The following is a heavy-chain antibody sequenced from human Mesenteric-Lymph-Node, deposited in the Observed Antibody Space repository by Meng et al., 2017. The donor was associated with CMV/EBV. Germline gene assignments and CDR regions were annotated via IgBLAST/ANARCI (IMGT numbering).Heavy chain of an antibody. CDR1: GYTFTNYD. CDR3: ALQGSPFDY. V-gene: IGHV1-8*01. Sequence: ASVKVSCKTSGYTFTNYDINWVRQATGQGLEWMGWMNPNSGNTGYAQKFQGRVTMTRNTSISTAYMELSSLRSKDTAVYYCALQGSPFDYWGQGTLVTVSS. CDR2: MNPNSGNT. D-gene: IGHD5-24*01. J-gene: IGHJ4*02.